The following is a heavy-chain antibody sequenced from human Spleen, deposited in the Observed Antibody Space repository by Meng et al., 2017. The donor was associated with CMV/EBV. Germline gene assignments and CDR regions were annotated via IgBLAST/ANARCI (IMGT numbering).Heavy chain of an antibody. CDR2: ISGNAGTS. CDR1: GFTFSTYA. Sequence: GGSLRLSCAASGFTFSTYAMSWVRQAPGKGLEWVSAISGNAGTSYYADSVKGRFTISRDNSKDTLYLQMNSLRAEDTAVYYCAGLGGNSGGFDYWGQGTLVTVSS. D-gene: IGHD4-23*01. J-gene: IGHJ4*02. CDR3: AGLGGNSGGFDY. V-gene: IGHV3-23*01.